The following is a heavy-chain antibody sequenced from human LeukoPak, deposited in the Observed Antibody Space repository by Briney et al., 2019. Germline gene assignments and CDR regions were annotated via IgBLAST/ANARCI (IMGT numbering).Heavy chain of an antibody. Sequence: TLGRVSCKPSGYTFTTYSMLWVNQAPGHGLEWMGIINPSGGTSKYAQKFQGRVTMTRDTSTPTLYMELSSLRSGETAVYYCARGRPGSGWSFDYWGQGTLVTVSS. CDR2: INPSGGTS. CDR1: GYTFTTYS. J-gene: IGHJ4*02. CDR3: ARGRPGSGWSFDY. V-gene: IGHV1-46*01. D-gene: IGHD6-19*01.